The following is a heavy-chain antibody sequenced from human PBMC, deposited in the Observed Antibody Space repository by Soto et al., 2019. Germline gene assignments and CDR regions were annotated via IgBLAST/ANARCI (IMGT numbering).Heavy chain of an antibody. J-gene: IGHJ4*02. V-gene: IGHV4-30-2*01. CDR1: GGSISSGGYS. D-gene: IGHD4-17*01. Sequence: QLQLQESGSGLVKPSQTLSLTCAVSGGSISSGGYSWNWIRQPPGKGLEWIGYIYHSGSTYYSPSLKSRVTISVAGSKNPFFLKLSSVTAADRAVYYCGRDVRDDYALRYWGQGALVTVSS. CDR3: GRDVRDDYALRY. CDR2: IYHSGST.